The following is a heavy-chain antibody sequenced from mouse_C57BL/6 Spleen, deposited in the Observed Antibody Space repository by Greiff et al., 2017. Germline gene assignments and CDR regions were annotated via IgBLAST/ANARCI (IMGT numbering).Heavy chain of an antibody. D-gene: IGHD3-2*02. Sequence: VQLQQSGAELVKPGASVKMSCKASGYTFTTYPIEWMKQNHGKSLEWIGNFHPYNDDTKYNEKFKGKATLTVEKSSSTVYLALSRLTSDDSAVYYCARRIDSSGYVFAYWGQGTLVTVSA. CDR2: FHPYNDDT. CDR3: ARRIDSSGYVFAY. J-gene: IGHJ3*01. CDR1: GYTFTTYP. V-gene: IGHV1-47*01.